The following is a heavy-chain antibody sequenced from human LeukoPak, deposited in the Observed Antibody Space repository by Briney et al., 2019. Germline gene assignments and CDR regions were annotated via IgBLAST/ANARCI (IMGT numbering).Heavy chain of an antibody. CDR1: GFTFSSYA. V-gene: IGHV3-23*01. J-gene: IGHJ4*02. CDR3: AKARPGITGTSGY. Sequence: GGSLRLSCAASGFTFSSYAMSWVRQAPGKGLGWVSAISGSGGSTYYADSVKGRFTISRDNSKNTLYLQMNSLRAEDTAVYCCAKARPGITGTSGYWGQGTLVTVSS. CDR2: ISGSGGST. D-gene: IGHD1-7*01.